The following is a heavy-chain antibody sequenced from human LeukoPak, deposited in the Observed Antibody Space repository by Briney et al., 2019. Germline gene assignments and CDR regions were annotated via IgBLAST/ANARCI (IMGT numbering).Heavy chain of an antibody. D-gene: IGHD3-22*01. CDR1: GGTFSSYA. CDR3: AITLNGGISGYRIFDY. J-gene: IGHJ4*02. CDR2: IIPIIGTT. Sequence: ASVKVSCKASGGTFSSYAISWVRQAPGQGLEWMGGIIPIIGTTNYAQKFQDRVTVTADESTNTAFMELSSLGSEDTAMYYCAITLNGGISGYRIFDYWGQGTLVTVSS. V-gene: IGHV1-69*01.